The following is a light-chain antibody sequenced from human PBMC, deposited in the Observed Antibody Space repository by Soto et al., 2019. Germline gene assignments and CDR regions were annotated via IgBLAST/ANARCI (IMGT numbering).Light chain of an antibody. CDR1: QSISSW. J-gene: IGKJ4*01. CDR2: KAS. CDR3: QQYNSYWLT. Sequence: DIQMTQSPSTLSASVGDRVTITCRASQSISSWLAWYQQKPGKAHKLLIYKASSLESGVPSRFSGSGSGTEFTLTISSLQPDDFATYYCQQYNSYWLTFGGGTNVEIK. V-gene: IGKV1-5*03.